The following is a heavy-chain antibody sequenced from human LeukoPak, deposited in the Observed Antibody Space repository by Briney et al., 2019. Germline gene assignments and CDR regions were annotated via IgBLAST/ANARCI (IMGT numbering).Heavy chain of an antibody. CDR2: IGSDGKT. V-gene: IGHV3-23*01. J-gene: IGHJ6*02. D-gene: IGHD3-3*01. Sequence: GGSLRLSCDVYGFPFSSDAMTWVRQAPGKGLEWVSSIGSDGKTHYSESVKGRFVISRDNFGGMVFLQLNSLRVEDTALYYCARDLHYDVAMDVWGQGTTVTVSS. CDR1: GFPFSSDA. CDR3: ARDLHYDVAMDV.